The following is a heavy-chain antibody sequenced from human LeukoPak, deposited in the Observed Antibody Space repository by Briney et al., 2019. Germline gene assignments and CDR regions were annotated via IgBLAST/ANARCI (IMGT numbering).Heavy chain of an antibody. J-gene: IGHJ4*02. CDR2: ISGVADST. CDR1: GYTFSDYA. CDR3: ATGSKWLPTY. Sequence: GGSLRLSCVGSGYTFSDYAMGWVRQAPGKGLEWVSDISGVADSTHYADSVKGRFTISRDNSKNTLYLQMNGLRAEDTAVYYCATGSKWLPTYWGRGTQVTVSS. V-gene: IGHV3-23*01. D-gene: IGHD5-12*01.